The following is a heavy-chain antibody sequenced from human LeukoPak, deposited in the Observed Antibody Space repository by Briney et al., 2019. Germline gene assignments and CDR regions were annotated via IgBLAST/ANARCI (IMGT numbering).Heavy chain of an antibody. CDR1: GGSISSYY. J-gene: IGHJ5*02. CDR3: ARGAIAATHNWFDP. Sequence: SETLSLTCTVSGGSISSYYWSWIRQPPGKGLEWIGYIYYSGSTNYNPSLKSRVTISVDTSKNQFSLKLSSVTAADTAVYYCARGAIAATHNWFDPWGQGTLVTVSS. V-gene: IGHV4-59*01. D-gene: IGHD6-13*01. CDR2: IYYSGST.